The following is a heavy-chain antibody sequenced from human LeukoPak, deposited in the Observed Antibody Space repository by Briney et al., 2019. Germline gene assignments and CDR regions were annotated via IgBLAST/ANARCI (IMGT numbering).Heavy chain of an antibody. V-gene: IGHV3-66*01. Sequence: GGSLRLSCAASGLTVSSNYMSWVRQAPGKGLEWVSVIYSGGSTYYADSVKGRFTISRDNSKNTLYLQMNSLRAEDTAVYYCASRKAPGIAAAGTLLDYWGQGTLVTVSS. CDR1: GLTVSSNY. D-gene: IGHD6-13*01. J-gene: IGHJ4*02. CDR3: ASRKAPGIAAAGTLLDY. CDR2: IYSGGST.